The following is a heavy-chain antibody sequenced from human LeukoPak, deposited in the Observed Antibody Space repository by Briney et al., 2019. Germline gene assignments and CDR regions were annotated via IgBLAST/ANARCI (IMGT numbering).Heavy chain of an antibody. J-gene: IGHJ3*02. CDR3: ARVGPAANAFDI. D-gene: IGHD2-2*01. CDR1: GGSFSGYY. Sequence: SQTLSLTCAVYGGSFSGYYWSWIRQPPGKGLEWIGEINHSGSTNYNPSLKSRVTISVDTSKNQFSLKLSSVTAADTAVYYCARVGPAANAFDIWGQGTMVTVSS. CDR2: INHSGST. V-gene: IGHV4-34*01.